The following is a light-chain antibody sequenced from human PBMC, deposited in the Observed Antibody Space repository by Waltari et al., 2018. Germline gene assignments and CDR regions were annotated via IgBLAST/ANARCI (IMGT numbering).Light chain of an antibody. CDR2: DAA. Sequence: EIVLTQSPGTLSLSPGERATLSCRASQRVSKYLAWYQQKPGPAPRLLIYDAATRATGIPDRVSATGWGTDFSLSISRLEPEDFAVYYCQKYGTLPATFGQGTKVQMK. CDR1: QRVSKY. J-gene: IGKJ1*01. CDR3: QKYGTLPAT. V-gene: IGKV3-20*01.